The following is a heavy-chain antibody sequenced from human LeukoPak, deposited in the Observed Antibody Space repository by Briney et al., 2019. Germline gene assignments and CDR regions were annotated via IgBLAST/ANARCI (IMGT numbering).Heavy chain of an antibody. Sequence: GGSLRLSCAASGLTFSSYAMSWVRQAPGKGLEWVSGINWNGGSTGYADSVKGRFTISRDNAKNSLYLQMNSLRAEDTALYYCARLKLMVAPDYWGQGTLVTVSS. CDR2: INWNGGST. CDR1: GLTFSSYA. D-gene: IGHD2-8*01. V-gene: IGHV3-20*04. J-gene: IGHJ4*02. CDR3: ARLKLMVAPDY.